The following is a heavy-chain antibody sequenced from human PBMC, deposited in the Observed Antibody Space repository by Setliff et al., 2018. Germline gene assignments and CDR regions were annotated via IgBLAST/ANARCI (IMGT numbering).Heavy chain of an antibody. CDR2: INHSGST. D-gene: IGHD3-3*01. J-gene: IGHJ4*02. Sequence: SETLSLTCAVYGGSFSGYYWSWIRQPPGKGLEWIGEINHSGSTNYNPSLKSRVTISVDTSKNQFSLKLSSVTAADTAVYYCARERMYYNFWSGYSDYWGQGTLVTV. CDR1: GGSFSGYY. CDR3: ARERMYYNFWSGYSDY. V-gene: IGHV4-34*01.